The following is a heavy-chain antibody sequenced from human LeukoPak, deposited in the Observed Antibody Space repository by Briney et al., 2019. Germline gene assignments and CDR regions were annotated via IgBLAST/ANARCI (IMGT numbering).Heavy chain of an antibody. Sequence: GGSLRLSCAASGFTFSSYWMSWVRQAPGKGLEWVANIKQDGSEKYYVDSVKGRFTISRDNAKNSLYLQMNSLRAEDTAVYYCARDEAAELDYYYMDVWGKGTTVTVSS. CDR1: GFTFSSYW. V-gene: IGHV3-7*01. J-gene: IGHJ6*03. CDR2: IKQDGSEK. CDR3: ARDEAAELDYYYMDV. D-gene: IGHD6-13*01.